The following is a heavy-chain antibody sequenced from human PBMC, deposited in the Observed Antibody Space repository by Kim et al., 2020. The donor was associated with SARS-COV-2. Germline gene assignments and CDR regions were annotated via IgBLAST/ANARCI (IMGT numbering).Heavy chain of an antibody. D-gene: IGHD6-19*01. Sequence: GGSLRLSCAASGFTFSSYWMSWVRQAPGKGLEWVANIKQDGSEKYYVDSVKGRFTISRDNAKNSLYLQMNSLRAEDTAVYYCARDGTVIAVAGAFDYWGQGTLVTVSS. CDR3: ARDGTVIAVAGAFDY. J-gene: IGHJ4*02. V-gene: IGHV3-7*01. CDR1: GFTFSSYW. CDR2: IKQDGSEK.